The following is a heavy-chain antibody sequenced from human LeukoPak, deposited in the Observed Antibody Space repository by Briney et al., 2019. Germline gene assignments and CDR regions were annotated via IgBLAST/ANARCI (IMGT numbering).Heavy chain of an antibody. Sequence: GGSLRLSCEASGFTFNSYNINWVRQAPGKGLEWVSSISSGSVYIYYADSVKGRFTISRDSAKNSLYLQMNSLRVEDTSVYYCARVSITIFGTPEYYMDVWGKGTTVTVSS. CDR3: ARVSITIFGTPEYYMDV. J-gene: IGHJ6*03. CDR1: GFTFNSYN. CDR2: ISSGSVYI. V-gene: IGHV3-21*01. D-gene: IGHD3-3*01.